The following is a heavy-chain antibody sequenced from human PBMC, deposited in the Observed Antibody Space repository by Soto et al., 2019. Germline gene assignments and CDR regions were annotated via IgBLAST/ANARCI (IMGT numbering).Heavy chain of an antibody. V-gene: IGHV4-39*07. D-gene: IGHD2-8*02. CDR3: ARDKITGLFDY. CDR2: IYYSGST. Sequence: SETLSLTCTVSGGSISGSNYYWGWIRQPPGKGLEWIGSIYYSGSTYYNSSLKSRVTISVDTSKNQFSLKLTSVTAADTAVYYCARDKITGLFDYWGQGTLVTVSS. J-gene: IGHJ4*02. CDR1: GGSISGSNYY.